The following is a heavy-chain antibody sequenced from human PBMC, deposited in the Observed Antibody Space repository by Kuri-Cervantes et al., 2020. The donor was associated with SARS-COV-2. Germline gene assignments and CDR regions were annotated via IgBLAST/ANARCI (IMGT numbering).Heavy chain of an antibody. CDR2: ISSSSSTI. Sequence: GGSLRLSCAASGFTFDDYAMHWVRQAPGKGLEWVSSISSSSSTIYYADSVKGRFTISRDNAKNSLYLQMNSLRDEDTAVYYCARDSGIAEGYFDYWGQGTLVTVSS. V-gene: IGHV3-48*02. CDR1: GFTFDDYA. CDR3: ARDSGIAEGYFDY. D-gene: IGHD6-13*01. J-gene: IGHJ4*02.